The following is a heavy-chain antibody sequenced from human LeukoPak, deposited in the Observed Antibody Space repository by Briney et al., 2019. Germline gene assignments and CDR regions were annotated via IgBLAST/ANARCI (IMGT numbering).Heavy chain of an antibody. CDR2: ISSSGTYK. J-gene: IGHJ6*02. D-gene: IGHD3-22*01. CDR3: ARERQGIVVVSYGMDV. CDR1: GFTFSTYS. Sequence: PGGSLRLSCAASGFTFSTYSMNWVRQAPGKGLEWVSSISSSGTYKYYADSVKGRFTISRDNAKKSLYLQMNSLRAEDTAVYYCARERQGIVVVSYGMDVWGQGTTVTVSS. V-gene: IGHV3-21*01.